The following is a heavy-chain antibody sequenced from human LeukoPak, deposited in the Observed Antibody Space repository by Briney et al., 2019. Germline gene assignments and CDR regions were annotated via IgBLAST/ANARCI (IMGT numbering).Heavy chain of an antibody. CDR3: ARGRDYVWGSYRYTRWYYMDV. Sequence: SETLSLTCTVSGGSISSGDYYWSWIRQPPGKGLEWIGRIYTSGSTNYNPSLKSRVTMSVDTSKNQFSLKLSSVTAADTAVYYCARGRDYVWGSYRYTRWYYMDVWGKGTTVTVSS. CDR1: GGSISSGDYY. J-gene: IGHJ6*03. V-gene: IGHV4-61*02. D-gene: IGHD3-16*02. CDR2: IYTSGST.